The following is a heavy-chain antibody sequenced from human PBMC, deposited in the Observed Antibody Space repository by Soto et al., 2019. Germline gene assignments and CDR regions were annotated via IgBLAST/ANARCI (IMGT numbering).Heavy chain of an antibody. CDR1: GFTFSSYS. J-gene: IGHJ6*02. V-gene: IGHV3-21*01. Sequence: GGSLRLSCAASGFTFSSYSMNWVRQAPGKGLEWVSSISSSRSYIYYADSVRGRFTISRDNAKNSLYLQMNSLRAEDTAVYYCARDPNYYGSGSRIMASGMDVWGQGTTVTVSS. CDR2: ISSSRSYI. D-gene: IGHD3-10*01. CDR3: ARDPNYYGSGSRIMASGMDV.